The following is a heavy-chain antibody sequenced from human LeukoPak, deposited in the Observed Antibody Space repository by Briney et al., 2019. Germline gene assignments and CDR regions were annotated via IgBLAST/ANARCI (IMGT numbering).Heavy chain of an antibody. D-gene: IGHD6-6*01. V-gene: IGHV4-59*01. J-gene: IGHJ6*03. CDR2: IYYSGST. Sequence: PSETLSLTCTVSGGSISSYCWSWIRQPPGKGLEWIGYIYYSGSTNYNPSLKSRVTISVDTSKNQFSLKLSSVTAADTAVYYCARATPVYQPYYMDVWGKGTTVTVSS. CDR3: ARATPVYQPYYMDV. CDR1: GGSISSYC.